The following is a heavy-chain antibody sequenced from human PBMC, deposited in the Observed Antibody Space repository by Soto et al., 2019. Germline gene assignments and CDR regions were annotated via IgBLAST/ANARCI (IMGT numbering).Heavy chain of an antibody. J-gene: IGHJ4*02. CDR1: GYTFTSYG. V-gene: IGHV1-18*01. CDR3: ARSPPDEVLRYFDWDLDY. Sequence: GASVKVSCKASGYTFTSYGISWVRQAPGQGLEWMGWISAYNGNTNYAQKLQGRVTMTTDTSTSTAYMELRSLRSDDTAVYYCARSPPDEVLRYFDWDLDYWGQGTLVTVSS. CDR2: ISAYNGNT. D-gene: IGHD3-9*01.